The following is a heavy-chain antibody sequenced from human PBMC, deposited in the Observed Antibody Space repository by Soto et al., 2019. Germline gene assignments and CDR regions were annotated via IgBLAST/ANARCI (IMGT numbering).Heavy chain of an antibody. CDR3: ARGERYSYYMDV. Sequence: QVQLQQWGAGLLKPSETLSLTCAVYGGSFSGYYWSWIRQPPGKGLEWIGEINHSGSTNYNPSLKSRVTISVDTSKNQFSLKLSSVTAADTAVYYCARGERYSYYMDVWGKGTTVTVSS. J-gene: IGHJ6*03. CDR2: INHSGST. CDR1: GGSFSGYY. D-gene: IGHD1-26*01. V-gene: IGHV4-34*01.